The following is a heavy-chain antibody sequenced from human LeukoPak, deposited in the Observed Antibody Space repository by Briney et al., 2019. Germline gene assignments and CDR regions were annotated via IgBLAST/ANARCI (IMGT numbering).Heavy chain of an antibody. Sequence: ASVKVSCKASGYTFTNYDINWVRRAAGQGLEWRGWMNPNSGNTDYAQKLQGRVTMTRSTSIRTAYMELSSLTYEDTAVYYCARVSLGYCSGGTCYFQDHWGQGTLVTVSS. V-gene: IGHV1-8*01. D-gene: IGHD2-15*01. CDR3: ARVSLGYCSGGTCYFQDH. CDR2: MNPNSGNT. CDR1: GYTFTNYD. J-gene: IGHJ4*02.